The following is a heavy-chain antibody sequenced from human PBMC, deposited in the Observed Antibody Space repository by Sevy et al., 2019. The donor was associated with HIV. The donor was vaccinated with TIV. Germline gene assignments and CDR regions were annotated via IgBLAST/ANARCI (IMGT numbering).Heavy chain of an antibody. CDR2: TFYRSKWYS. Sequence: SQTLSHTCAISGDSVSSNSAAWNWIRQSPSRGLEWLGRTFYRSKWYSDYAVSVKSRITINADTSKNQFSLQLNSVTPEDTAVYFCARDMNSSSGPYYYYYMDVWGKGTTVTVSS. J-gene: IGHJ6*03. CDR3: ARDMNSSSGPYYYYYMDV. D-gene: IGHD6-6*01. V-gene: IGHV6-1*01. CDR1: GDSVSSNSAA.